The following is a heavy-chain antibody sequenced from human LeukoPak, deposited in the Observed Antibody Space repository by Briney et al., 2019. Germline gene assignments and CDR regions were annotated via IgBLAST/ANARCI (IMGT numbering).Heavy chain of an antibody. CDR2: IYSGGST. D-gene: IGHD4-11*01. Sequence: GGSLRLSCAASGFTVSSNYMSWVRQAPGKGLEWVSVIYSGGSTYYADSVKGRFTISRDNSKNTLYLQMNSLRAEDTAVYYCVKWGPYCSTHYCPALESWGQGTLVTVSS. CDR3: VKWGPYCSTHYCPALES. J-gene: IGHJ4*02. CDR1: GFTVSSNY. V-gene: IGHV3-66*01.